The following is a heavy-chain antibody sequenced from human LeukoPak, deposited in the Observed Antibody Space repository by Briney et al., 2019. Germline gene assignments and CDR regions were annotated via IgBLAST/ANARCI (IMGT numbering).Heavy chain of an antibody. J-gene: IGHJ4*02. CDR2: IIPIFGTA. Sequence: GASVKVSCKASGGTFSSYAISWVRQAPGQGLEWMGGIIPIFGTANYAQKFQGRVTITTDESTSTAYMELSSLRSEDTAVYYCARGYDFWSGPSDYWGQGTLVTVSS. CDR1: GGTFSSYA. CDR3: ARGYDFWSGPSDY. V-gene: IGHV1-69*05. D-gene: IGHD3-3*01.